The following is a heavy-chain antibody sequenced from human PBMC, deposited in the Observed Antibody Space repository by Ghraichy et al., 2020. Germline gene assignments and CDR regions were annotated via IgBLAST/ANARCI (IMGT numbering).Heavy chain of an antibody. CDR3: TTDLGEAIVAPNAFDI. CDR2: IKSKTDGGTT. J-gene: IGHJ3*02. Sequence: GGSLRLSCAASGFTFSNAWMSWVRQAPGKGLEWVGRIKSKTDGGTTDYAAPVKGRFTISRDDSKNTLYLQMNSLKTEDTAVYYCTTDLGEAIVAPNAFDIWGQGTMVTVSS. CDR1: GFTFSNAW. D-gene: IGHD5-12*01. V-gene: IGHV3-15*01.